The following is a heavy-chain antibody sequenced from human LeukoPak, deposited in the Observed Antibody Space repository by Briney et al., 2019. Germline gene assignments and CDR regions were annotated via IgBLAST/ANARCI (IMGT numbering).Heavy chain of an antibody. V-gene: IGHV3-23*01. J-gene: IGHJ4*02. CDR2: FTVSGGNT. D-gene: IGHD2-2*02. CDR3: AKGYRGDCLTTSCYIFDC. CDR1: GFTFSSYA. Sequence: GGSLRLSCAASGFTFSSYAMSWVRQAPGKGLEWVSTFTVSGGNTYYADSVKGRFTISRDNSKNTLYLQMNSLRAEDTAVYYCAKGYRGDCLTTSCYIFDCWGQGTLVTVSS.